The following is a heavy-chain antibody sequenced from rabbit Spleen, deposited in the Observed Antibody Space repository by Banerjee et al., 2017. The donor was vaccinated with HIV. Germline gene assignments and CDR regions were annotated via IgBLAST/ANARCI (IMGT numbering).Heavy chain of an antibody. J-gene: IGHJ4*01. D-gene: IGHD8-1*01. CDR3: ARDPVIAGSAYYNL. Sequence: QQQLEESGGGLVKPGGTLTLTCKASGIDFSTYSYMCWVRQAPGKGLEWIACIYAGISDSTYYATWAKGRFTISETSSTTVTLQMTSLTAADTATYFCARDPVIAGSAYYNLWVPGTLVTVS. V-gene: IGHV1S45*01. CDR2: IYAGISDST. CDR1: GIDFSTYSY.